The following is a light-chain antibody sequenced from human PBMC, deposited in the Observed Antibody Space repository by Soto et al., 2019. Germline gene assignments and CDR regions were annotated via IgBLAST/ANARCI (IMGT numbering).Light chain of an antibody. J-gene: IGKJ4*01. CDR2: KAS. Sequence: DTQMTQSPSTLSASVGDRVTITCRASQSISSWWAWYQQKPGKAPKLVIYKASSLESGVPSRFSGSGSGTEFTLTISSLQPDDFATYYCQQYNSYSPTFGGGTKVEIK. CDR3: QQYNSYSPT. V-gene: IGKV1-5*03. CDR1: QSISSW.